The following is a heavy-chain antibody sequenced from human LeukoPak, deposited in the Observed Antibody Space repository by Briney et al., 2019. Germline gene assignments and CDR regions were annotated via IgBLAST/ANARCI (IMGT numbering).Heavy chain of an antibody. V-gene: IGHV4-59*01. CDR3: TRAFWSGSGFDY. J-gene: IGHJ4*02. Sequence: SETLSLTCTVSGGSTSSYYWSWIRQSPGKGLEWIGHIHYSGSTNYNPSLKSRVTISGDTSENQFSLKLSSVTAADTALYYCTRAFWSGSGFDYWGQGTLVTVSP. D-gene: IGHD3-3*01. CDR1: GGSTSSYY. CDR2: IHYSGST.